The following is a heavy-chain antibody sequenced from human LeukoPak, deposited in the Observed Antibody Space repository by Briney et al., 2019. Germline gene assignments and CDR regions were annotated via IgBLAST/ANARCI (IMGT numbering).Heavy chain of an antibody. Sequence: SGGPLRLSCAASGLSFSASWMSWVRQAPGKGLEWVANIKVDATEKYYVDSVKGRFTISRDNAKNSLSLQMSGVRAEDTAVYYCARDWNGSGTAFDHWGQGTLVTVSS. V-gene: IGHV3-7*05. J-gene: IGHJ4*02. CDR2: IKVDATEK. CDR3: ARDWNGSGTAFDH. D-gene: IGHD1-1*01. CDR1: GLSFSASW.